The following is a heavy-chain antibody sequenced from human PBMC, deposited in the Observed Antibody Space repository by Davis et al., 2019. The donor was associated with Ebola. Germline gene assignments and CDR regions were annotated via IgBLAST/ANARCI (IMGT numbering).Heavy chain of an antibody. V-gene: IGHV3-23*01. J-gene: IGHJ4*02. Sequence: PGGSLRLSCAASGFTFSSYAMSWVRQAPGKGLEWVSGISGRGGNTYYADSVKGRFTISRDNAKNSLYLQMNSLRAEDTAVYYCARRGDYRHFDYWGQGTLVTVSS. D-gene: IGHD4-17*01. CDR3: ARRGDYRHFDY. CDR2: ISGRGGNT. CDR1: GFTFSSYA.